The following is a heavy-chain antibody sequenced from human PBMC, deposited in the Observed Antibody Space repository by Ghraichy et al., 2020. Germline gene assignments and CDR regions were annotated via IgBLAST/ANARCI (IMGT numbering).Heavy chain of an antibody. J-gene: IGHJ5*02. V-gene: IGHV4-34*01. Sequence: SETLSLTCAVYGGSFSGYYWSWIRQPPGKGLEWIGEINHSGSTNYNPSLKSRVTISVDTSKNQFSLKLSSVTAADTAVYYCARGWIDYVWGSYRLIRWFDPWGQGTLVTVSS. CDR2: INHSGST. CDR3: ARGWIDYVWGSYRLIRWFDP. CDR1: GGSFSGYY. D-gene: IGHD3-16*02.